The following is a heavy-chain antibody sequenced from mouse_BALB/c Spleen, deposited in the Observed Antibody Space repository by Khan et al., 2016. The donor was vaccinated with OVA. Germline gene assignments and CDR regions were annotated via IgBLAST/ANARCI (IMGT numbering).Heavy chain of an antibody. CDR3: ARQPYYHYNIMDY. CDR2: IWSDGST. V-gene: IGHV2-6-1*01. J-gene: IGHJ4*01. D-gene: IGHD2-10*01. Sequence: VQRQESGPGLVAPSQSLSITCTISGFSLTNYGVHWVRQPPGKGLEWLVVIWSDGSTTYNSALKSRLTISKDNSKSQVFLKMNSLQTDDTAMYFCARQPYYHYNIMDYWGQGTSVTVSS. CDR1: GFSLTNYG.